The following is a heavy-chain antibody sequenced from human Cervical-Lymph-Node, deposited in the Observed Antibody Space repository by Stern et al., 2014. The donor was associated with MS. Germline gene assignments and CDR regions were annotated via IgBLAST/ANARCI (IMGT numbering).Heavy chain of an antibody. Sequence: QVTLKESGPALVKPTQTLTLTCTFSGFSLSTSGLGVGWIRQPPGEALEWLAYIDWDAQKRYSPSLKSRLTITKDTSKNQVVLTLTNVDPVDTATYYCAHRTAGPFDYWGQGTLVTVSS. CDR3: AHRTAGPFDY. V-gene: IGHV2-5*02. CDR1: GFSLSTSGLG. CDR2: IDWDAQK. J-gene: IGHJ4*02.